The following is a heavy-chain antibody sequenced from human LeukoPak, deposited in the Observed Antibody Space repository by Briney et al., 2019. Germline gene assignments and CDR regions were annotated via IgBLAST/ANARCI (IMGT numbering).Heavy chain of an antibody. CDR2: INPNSGGT. D-gene: IGHD3-22*01. Sequence: GASVKVSCKASGYTFTGNYMRWVRQAPGQGLEWMGWINPNSGGTNYAQKFQGRVTMTRDTSVSTVYMELSRLRSDDTAVYYCARGPQYYYDSSAYPQDYWGQGTLVTVSS. CDR1: GYTFTGNY. J-gene: IGHJ4*02. V-gene: IGHV1-2*02. CDR3: ARGPQYYYDSSAYPQDY.